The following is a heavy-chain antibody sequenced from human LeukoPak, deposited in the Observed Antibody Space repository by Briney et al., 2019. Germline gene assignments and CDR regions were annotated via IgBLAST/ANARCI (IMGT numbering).Heavy chain of an antibody. V-gene: IGHV4-34*01. CDR2: INHSGST. Sequence: SETLSLTCAVYGGSFSGYYWSWIRQPPGKGLEWIGEINHSGSTNYNPSLKSRVTISVDTSKSQFSLKLSSLTAADTAVYYCARPYDSSASYYAFDIWGQGTIVTVSS. CDR1: GGSFSGYY. D-gene: IGHD3-22*01. CDR3: ARPYDSSASYYAFDI. J-gene: IGHJ3*02.